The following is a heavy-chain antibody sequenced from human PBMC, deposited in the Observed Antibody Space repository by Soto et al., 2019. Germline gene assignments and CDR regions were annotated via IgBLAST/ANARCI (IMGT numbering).Heavy chain of an antibody. CDR2: INHSGST. CDR1: GGSFSGYY. D-gene: IGHD5-12*01. Sequence: SETLSLTCAVYGGSFSGYYWSWIRQPPGKGLEWIGEINHSGSTNYNPSLKSRVTISVDTSKNQFSLKLSSVTAADTAVYYCATVMVGIEGLRRFDYWGQGTLVTVSS. J-gene: IGHJ4*02. CDR3: ATVMVGIEGLRRFDY. V-gene: IGHV4-34*01.